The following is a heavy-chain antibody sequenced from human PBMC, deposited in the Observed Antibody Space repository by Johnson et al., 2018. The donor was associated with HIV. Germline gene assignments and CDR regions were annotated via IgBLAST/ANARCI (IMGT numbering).Heavy chain of an antibody. CDR3: ARDGPWLQSQRDAFDI. CDR1: GFTFSNYG. V-gene: IGHV3-33*01. D-gene: IGHD5-24*01. J-gene: IGHJ3*02. Sequence: QVQLVESGGGVVQPGRSLRLSCVASGFTFSNYGMHWVRQAPGKGLEWVAVIWCGGMTKYCEDYVKGRITSSRDNSKNTLYLQMNSLRAEDTAVYYCARDGPWLQSQRDAFDIWGQGTMVTVSS. CDR2: IWCGGMTK.